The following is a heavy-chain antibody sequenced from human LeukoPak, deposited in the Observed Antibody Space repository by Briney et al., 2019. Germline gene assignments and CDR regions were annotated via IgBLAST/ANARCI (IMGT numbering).Heavy chain of an antibody. CDR2: ISYDGGNI. V-gene: IGHV3-30*04. J-gene: IGHJ4*02. Sequence: GASLRLSCAPSGFTFDEYAMHWVRQDPGQGVEWLALISYDGGNIYYADSVKGRFTISRDNSKSRLFLQMNNLRVDDTAVYYCARDPPFGSGWSQNFFDFWGQGTLVTVSS. D-gene: IGHD6-19*01. CDR1: GFTFDEYA. CDR3: ARDPPFGSGWSQNFFDF.